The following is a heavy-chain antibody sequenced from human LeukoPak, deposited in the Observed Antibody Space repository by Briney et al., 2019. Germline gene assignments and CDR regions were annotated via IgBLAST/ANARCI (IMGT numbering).Heavy chain of an antibody. Sequence: GGSLRLSCAASGFTFISYGMHWVRQAPGKGLEWVAFIRYDGSNKYYADSVKGRFTISRDNSKNTLYLQMNSLRAEDTAVYYRARGYSSSWQREYYFDYWGQGTLVTASS. J-gene: IGHJ4*02. CDR1: GFTFISYG. D-gene: IGHD6-13*01. V-gene: IGHV3-30*02. CDR2: IRYDGSNK. CDR3: ARGYSSSWQREYYFDY.